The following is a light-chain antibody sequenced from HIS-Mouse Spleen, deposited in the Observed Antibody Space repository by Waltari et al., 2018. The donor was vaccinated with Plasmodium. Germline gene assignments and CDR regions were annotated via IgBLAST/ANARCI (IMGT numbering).Light chain of an antibody. Sequence: QSALTQPRSVSGSPGQSVTISCTGTSSAVGGYNYVSWYQQHPGKAPKLMIYDGSKRPSGVPDRFSGSKSGNTASLTISGLQAEDEADYYCCSYAGSYTLVFGGGTKLTVL. CDR3: CSYAGSYTLV. CDR2: DGS. CDR1: SSAVGGYNY. V-gene: IGLV2-11*01. J-gene: IGLJ3*02.